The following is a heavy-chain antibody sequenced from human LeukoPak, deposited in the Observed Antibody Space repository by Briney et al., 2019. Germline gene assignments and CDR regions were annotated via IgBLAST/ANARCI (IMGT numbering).Heavy chain of an antibody. CDR1: GYTFTSYG. V-gene: IGHV1-18*01. CDR2: ISAYNGNT. Sequence: ASVKVSCKASGYTFTSYGISWVRQAPGQGLEWMGWISAYNGNTNYAQKLQGRVTMTTDTSTSTAYMELRNLRSDDTAVYYCARTMMVRGVTTPHSFDYWGQGTLVTVSS. J-gene: IGHJ4*02. CDR3: ARTMMVRGVTTPHSFDY. D-gene: IGHD3-10*01.